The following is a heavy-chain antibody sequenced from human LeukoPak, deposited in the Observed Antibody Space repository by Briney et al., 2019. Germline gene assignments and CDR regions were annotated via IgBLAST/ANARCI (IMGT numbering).Heavy chain of an antibody. D-gene: IGHD2-2*01. CDR2: ISSNGGST. V-gene: IGHV3-64*01. J-gene: IGHJ4*02. Sequence: PGGSLRLSCAASGFTFSSYAMHWVRQATGKGLEYVSAISSNGGSTYYANSVKGRFTISRDNSKNTLYLQMGSLRAEDMAVYYCARVLSTSYDYWGQGTLVTVSS. CDR3: ARVLSTSYDY. CDR1: GFTFSSYA.